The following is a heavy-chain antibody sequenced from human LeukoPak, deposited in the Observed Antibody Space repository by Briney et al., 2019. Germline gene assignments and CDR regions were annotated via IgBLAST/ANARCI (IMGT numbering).Heavy chain of an antibody. Sequence: GGSLRLSCTASGLTFGDYAMSCFRQAPGKGLEWVGFIRSKAYGGTTEYAASVKGRFTISRDDSKSIAYLQMNSLKTEDTAVYYCTSGDPRGTNVLCGYWGQGTLVTVSS. J-gene: IGHJ4*02. V-gene: IGHV3-49*03. D-gene: IGHD1-7*01. CDR2: IRSKAYGGTT. CDR3: TSGDPRGTNVLCGY. CDR1: GLTFGDYA.